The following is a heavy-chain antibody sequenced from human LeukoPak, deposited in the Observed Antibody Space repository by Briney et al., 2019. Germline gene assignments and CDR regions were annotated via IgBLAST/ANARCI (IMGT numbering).Heavy chain of an antibody. J-gene: IGHJ4*02. V-gene: IGHV3-49*04. D-gene: IGHD5-18*01. CDR2: IRSKAYGGTT. Sequence: PGGSLRLSCTASGFTFGDYAMSWVRQAPGKGLEWVGFIRSKAYGGTTEYAASVIGRFTISRDDSKSIAYLQMNSLKTEDTAVYYCIRVPRPQRLVTYYFDYWGQGTLVTVSS. CDR1: GFTFGDYA. CDR3: IRVPRPQRLVTYYFDY.